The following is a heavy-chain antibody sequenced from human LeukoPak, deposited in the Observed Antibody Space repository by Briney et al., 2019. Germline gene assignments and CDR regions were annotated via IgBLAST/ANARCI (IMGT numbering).Heavy chain of an antibody. CDR2: ISGSGGST. CDR3: AKERPYYDFWSGYYATSQYGMDV. CDR1: GFTFSSYA. Sequence: GGSLRLSCAASGFTFSSYAMSWVRQAPGKGLEWVSAISGSGGSTYYADSAKGRFTISRDNSKNTLYLQMNSLRAEDTAVYYCAKERPYYDFWSGYYATSQYGMDVWGQGTTVTVSS. D-gene: IGHD3-3*01. J-gene: IGHJ6*02. V-gene: IGHV3-23*01.